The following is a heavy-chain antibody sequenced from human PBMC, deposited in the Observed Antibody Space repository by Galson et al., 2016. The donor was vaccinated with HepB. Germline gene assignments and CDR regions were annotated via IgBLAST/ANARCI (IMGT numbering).Heavy chain of an antibody. CDR1: GFTFDDYG. Sequence: SLRLSCAASGFTFDDYGMHWVRQAPGKGLEWVANIKQDGSEKYYVDSVKGRFTISRDNAKNSLYLQMNSLRGEDTAVYYCARGRGVDVWGQGTTVTVSS. V-gene: IGHV3-7*03. CDR3: ARGRGVDV. CDR2: IKQDGSEK. J-gene: IGHJ6*02.